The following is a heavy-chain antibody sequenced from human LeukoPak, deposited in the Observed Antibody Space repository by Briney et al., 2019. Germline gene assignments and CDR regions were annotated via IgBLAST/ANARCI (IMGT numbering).Heavy chain of an antibody. CDR2: IYYSGSA. CDR1: GGSISGYY. V-gene: IGHV4-59*08. CDR3: ARQVLAVAGLDY. Sequence: SETLSLTCTVSGGSISGYYWSWIRQPPGKGLEWIGYIYYSGSANYNPSLKSRVTISVDTSKNQLSLKLSSATAADTAVYYCARQVLAVAGLDYWGQGTLVTVSS. D-gene: IGHD6-19*01. J-gene: IGHJ4*02.